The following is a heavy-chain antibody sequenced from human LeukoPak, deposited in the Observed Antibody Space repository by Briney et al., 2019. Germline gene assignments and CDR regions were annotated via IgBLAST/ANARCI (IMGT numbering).Heavy chain of an antibody. CDR1: GFTFSSYS. CDR2: ISSSTSYI. J-gene: IGHJ4*02. D-gene: IGHD3-9*01. Sequence: GGSLRLSCAASGFTFSSYSMNWVRQAPGKGLEWVSSISSSTSYIYYADSVQGRFTISRDNAKNSLYLQMNSLRAEDTAVYYCARGSSTAYYGFFDYWGQGTLVTVSS. V-gene: IGHV3-21*01. CDR3: ARGSSTAYYGFFDY.